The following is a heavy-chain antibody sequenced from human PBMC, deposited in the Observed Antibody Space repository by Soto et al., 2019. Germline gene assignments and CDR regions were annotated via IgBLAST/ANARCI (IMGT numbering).Heavy chain of an antibody. D-gene: IGHD3-3*01. V-gene: IGHV3-7*01. CDR1: GFTFSSYW. CDR3: ASPLANYDFWSGYWCYYMDV. J-gene: IGHJ6*03. CDR2: IKQDGSEK. Sequence: EVQLVESGGGLVQPGGSLRLSCAASGFTFSSYWMSWVRQAPGKGLEWVANIKQDGSEKYYVDSVKGRFTISRDNAKNSMYLQMNSLRAEDTAVYYCASPLANYDFWSGYWCYYMDVWGKGTTVTVSS.